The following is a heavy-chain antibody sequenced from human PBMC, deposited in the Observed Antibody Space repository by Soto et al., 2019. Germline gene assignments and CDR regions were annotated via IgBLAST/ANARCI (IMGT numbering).Heavy chain of an antibody. D-gene: IGHD1-1*01. J-gene: IGHJ4*02. CDR1: GFTFSSYA. CDR2: ISGSGGST. V-gene: IGHV3-23*01. CDR3: AKASPNTTEASDY. Sequence: GGSLSLSCEASGFTFSSYAMSWVRQSPGKGLEWVSAISGSGGSTYYADSVKGRFTISRDNSKNTLYLQMNSLRAEDTAVYYCAKASPNTTEASDYWGQGTLVTVSS.